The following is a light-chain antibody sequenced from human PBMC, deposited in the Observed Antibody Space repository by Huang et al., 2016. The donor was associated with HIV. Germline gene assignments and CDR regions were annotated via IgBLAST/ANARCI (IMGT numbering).Light chain of an antibody. CDR3: HQCYETPQT. CDR2: WAS. J-gene: IGKJ1*01. V-gene: IGKV4-1*01. CDR1: QSVLKTSNNKKC. Sequence: DIVVTQSPDSLALSLGGRAAINCTASQSVLKTSNNKKCLSWYQVKPGQPPKLLSYWASTRESGVPARFSGSGSGTHFTRTSGSLQAEDVAVYYCHQCYETPQTFGQGTKVEVK.